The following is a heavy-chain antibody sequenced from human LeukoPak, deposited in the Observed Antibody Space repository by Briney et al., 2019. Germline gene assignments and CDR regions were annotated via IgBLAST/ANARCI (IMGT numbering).Heavy chain of an antibody. CDR2: ISAYNGNT. J-gene: IGHJ5*02. V-gene: IGHV1-18*01. CDR3: ARDNSVRDEAWWFNP. D-gene: IGHD5-24*01. CDR1: GDTFTSYG. Sequence: ASVKVSCKASGDTFTSYGISWVRQAPGQGLEWMGWISAYNGNTHYAQKLQGRVTMTTDTSTSTVYMELRSLRSEDTAVYYCARDNSVRDEAWWFNPWGQGTLVTVSS.